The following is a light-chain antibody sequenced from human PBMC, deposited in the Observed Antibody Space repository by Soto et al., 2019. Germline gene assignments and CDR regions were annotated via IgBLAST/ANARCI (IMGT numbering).Light chain of an antibody. J-gene: IGKJ2*01. Sequence: EIVLTQSPGTLSLSPGERATLSCRASQSVSSSYLAWYQQKPGQAPRLLIYGASSRATGIPDRFSGSGSGTXXXXXXXXXXXEDXXXXYCQXXGSSSLYTFGQGTKLEIK. V-gene: IGKV3-20*01. CDR3: QXXGSSSLYT. CDR2: GAS. CDR1: QSVSSSY.